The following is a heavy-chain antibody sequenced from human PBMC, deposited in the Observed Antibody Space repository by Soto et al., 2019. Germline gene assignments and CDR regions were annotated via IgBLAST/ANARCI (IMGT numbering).Heavy chain of an antibody. CDR3: ARGGTIAAAGTGLLFFDY. CDR1: GFTFSSYA. D-gene: IGHD6-13*01. Sequence: GGSLRLCCAASGFTFSSYAMHGVRQAPGKGLEWVAVISYDGSNKYYADSVKGRFTISRDNSKNTLYLQMNSLRAEDTAVYYCARGGTIAAAGTGLLFFDYWGQGTLVTVSS. J-gene: IGHJ4*02. CDR2: ISYDGSNK. V-gene: IGHV3-30-3*01.